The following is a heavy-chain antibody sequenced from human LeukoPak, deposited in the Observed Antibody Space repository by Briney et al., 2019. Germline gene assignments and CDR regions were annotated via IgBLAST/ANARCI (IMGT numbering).Heavy chain of an antibody. CDR1: SGSISSYY. Sequence: PSETLSLTCSVSSGSISSYYWSWIRQPPGRGLEWIGYIYYSGSTNYNPSLKSRVTISVDTSKNLFSLKLSSVTAADTAVFYCARHLSDHYDSSGYYFDSWGQGTLVTVSS. D-gene: IGHD3-22*01. CDR3: ARHLSDHYDSSGYYFDS. V-gene: IGHV4-59*08. CDR2: IYYSGST. J-gene: IGHJ4*02.